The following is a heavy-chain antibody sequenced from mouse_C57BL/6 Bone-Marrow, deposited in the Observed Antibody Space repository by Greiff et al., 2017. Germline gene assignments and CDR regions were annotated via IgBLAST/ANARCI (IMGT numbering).Heavy chain of an antibody. CDR2: INPNNGGT. CDR1: GYTFTDYY. V-gene: IGHV1-26*01. CDR3: ARGDYGSSLY. D-gene: IGHD1-1*01. Sequence: VQLQQSGPELVKPGASVKISCKASGYTFTDYYMNWVKQSHGKSLEWIGDINPNNGGTSYNQKFKGKATLTVDKSSSTAYMELRSLTSEDSAVYYCARGDYGSSLYWGQGTTLTVSS. J-gene: IGHJ2*01.